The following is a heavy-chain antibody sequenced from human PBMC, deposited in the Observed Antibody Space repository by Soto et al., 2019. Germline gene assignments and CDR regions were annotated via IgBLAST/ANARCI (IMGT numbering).Heavy chain of an antibody. V-gene: IGHV3-33*01. CDR2: IWYDGSNK. CDR1: GFTFSSYG. Sequence: GGSLRLSCAASGFTFSSYGMHWVRQAPGKGLEWVAVIWYDGSNKYYADSVKGRFTISRDNSKNTLYLQMNSLRAEDTAVYYCARGYCSGGSCGGAPSWFDPWGQGTLVTVSS. D-gene: IGHD2-15*01. J-gene: IGHJ5*02. CDR3: ARGYCSGGSCGGAPSWFDP.